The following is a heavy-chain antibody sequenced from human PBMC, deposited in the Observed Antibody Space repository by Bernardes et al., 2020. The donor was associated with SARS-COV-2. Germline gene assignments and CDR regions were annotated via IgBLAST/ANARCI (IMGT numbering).Heavy chain of an antibody. J-gene: IGHJ5*02. CDR2: IYWDDDK. CDR1: GFSLSTSGVG. CDR3: AHRPGHDYGEPNWFDP. V-gene: IGHV2-5*02. Sequence: SGPTLVKPTQTLTLTCTFSGFSLSTSGVGVGWIRQPPGKALEWLALIYWDDDKRYSPSLKSRLTITKDTSKNQVVLTMTNMDPVDTATYYCAHRPGHDYGEPNWFDPWGQGTLVTVSS. D-gene: IGHD4-17*01.